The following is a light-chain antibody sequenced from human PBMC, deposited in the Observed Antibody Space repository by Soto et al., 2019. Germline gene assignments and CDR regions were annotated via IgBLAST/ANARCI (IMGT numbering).Light chain of an antibody. Sequence: EIVMTQSPATLSVSPGERATLSCRASQSVSSNLAWYQQKPGQAPRLLIYGASTRATGIPARFSGSGSGTEFTLTISSLQSEDFTTYYCQQYKTYTYTFAQGTKLEIK. CDR3: QQYKTYTYT. CDR1: QSVSSN. J-gene: IGKJ2*01. CDR2: GAS. V-gene: IGKV3-15*01.